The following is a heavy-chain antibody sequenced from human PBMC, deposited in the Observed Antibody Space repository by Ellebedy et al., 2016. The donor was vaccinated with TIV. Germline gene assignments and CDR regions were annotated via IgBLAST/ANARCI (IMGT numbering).Heavy chain of an antibody. CDR2: IKHDGSDK. J-gene: IGHJ5*02. CDR3: ANLRGS. CDR1: GFTFSSYW. V-gene: IGHV3-7*03. D-gene: IGHD5-12*01. Sequence: GESLKISCAASGFTFSSYWMHWVRQAPGKGLEWVANIKHDGSDKYYVDSVKGRFTISRDNAKNSLYLQMNSLRAEDTAVYYCANLRGSWGQGTLVTVSS.